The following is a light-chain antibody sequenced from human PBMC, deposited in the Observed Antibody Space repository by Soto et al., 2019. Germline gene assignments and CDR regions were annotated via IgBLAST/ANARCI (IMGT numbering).Light chain of an antibody. J-gene: IGKJ4*01. CDR2: DPS. Sequence: EFGLTRSPATRSLPPGEKATLSCRASQSVSSYLPWSQQKPGKDPRLLIYDPSTRATGIPARFSGSGSGTDFTLNISSLEPEDFAVYYCQQRSNWLPLTFGGGTKVEIK. CDR1: QSVSSY. V-gene: IGKV3-11*01. CDR3: QQRSNWLPLT.